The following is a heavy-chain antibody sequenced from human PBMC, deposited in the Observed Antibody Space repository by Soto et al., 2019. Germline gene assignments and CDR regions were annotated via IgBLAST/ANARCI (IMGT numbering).Heavy chain of an antibody. D-gene: IGHD3-22*01. CDR2: VYHTGST. Sequence: SETLSLTCTVSGGSISVDYYWNWIRQAPGKGLEWIGYVYHTGSTYHNPSLKGRGSISVDTSNNQFSLKLSSVTAADTAVYFCAREHYDSTGNRIDPWGQGIPVTVSS. J-gene: IGHJ5*02. CDR1: GGSISVDYY. V-gene: IGHV4-30-4*01. CDR3: AREHYDSTGNRIDP.